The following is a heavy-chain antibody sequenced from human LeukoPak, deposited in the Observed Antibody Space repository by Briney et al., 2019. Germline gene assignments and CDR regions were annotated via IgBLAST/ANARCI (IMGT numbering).Heavy chain of an antibody. J-gene: IGHJ4*02. Sequence: GGSLRLSCTASGFTFSSYAMNWVRQAPGKGLEWVSYISSSGRTFYYADSVKGRFTISRDNGKNSLYLQMNSLRVEDTVVYYCARDSRGSSWFFDYWGQGALVTVSS. V-gene: IGHV3-48*03. CDR2: ISSSGRTF. D-gene: IGHD6-13*01. CDR3: ARDSRGSSWFFDY. CDR1: GFTFSSYA.